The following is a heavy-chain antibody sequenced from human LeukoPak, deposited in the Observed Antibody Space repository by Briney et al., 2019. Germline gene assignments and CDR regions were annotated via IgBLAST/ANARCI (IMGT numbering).Heavy chain of an antibody. D-gene: IGHD6-19*01. CDR3: AKQLWWVVPGPLFDY. CDR1: IFTHSIYA. J-gene: IGHJ4*02. Sequence: PGGSLRLSCASSIFTHSIYAMSCARHAPAKALVEVSAVSGSSGSTYSVHCGKGRLTISRDNSKNALYLQMNSLRAEATAVYFCAKQLWWVVPGPLFDYWGQGTLVTVSS. V-gene: IGHV3-23*02. CDR2: VSGSSGST.